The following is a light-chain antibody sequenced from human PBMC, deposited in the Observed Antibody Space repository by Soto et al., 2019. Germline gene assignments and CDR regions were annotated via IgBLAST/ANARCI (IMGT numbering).Light chain of an antibody. J-gene: IGLJ2*01. CDR3: SSYAGSNTFVV. V-gene: IGLV2-8*01. Sequence: QSALTQPPSASGSPGQSVTISCTGTSSDVGGYNYVSWYQHHPGKAPKLMIYEVSKRPSGVPDRFSGSKSGNTASLTVSGRQAEDEADYYCSSYAGSNTFVVFGGGTKLTVL. CDR2: EVS. CDR1: SSDVGGYNY.